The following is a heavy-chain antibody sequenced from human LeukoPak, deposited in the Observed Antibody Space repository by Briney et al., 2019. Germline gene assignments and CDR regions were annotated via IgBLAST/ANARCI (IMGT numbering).Heavy chain of an antibody. CDR3: AGLPIGAVAASDYYYYYGMDV. CDR2: IYYSGST. Sequence: SETLSLTCTVSGGSISSSSYYWGWIRQPPGKGLEWIGSIYYSGSTYYNPSLKSRVTISVDTSKNQFSLKLSSVTAADTAVYYCAGLPIGAVAASDYYYYYGMDVWGQGTTVAVSS. J-gene: IGHJ6*02. V-gene: IGHV4-39*01. CDR1: GGSISSSSYY. D-gene: IGHD6-19*01.